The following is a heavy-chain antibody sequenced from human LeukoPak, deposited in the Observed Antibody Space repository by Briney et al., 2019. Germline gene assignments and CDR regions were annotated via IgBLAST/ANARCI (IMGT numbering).Heavy chain of an antibody. CDR2: ISSSGSTI. J-gene: IGHJ3*02. CDR3: ARGFRSYDLVTGYYPEAFGI. D-gene: IGHD3-9*01. CDR1: GFTFSSYE. Sequence: PGGSLRLSCAASGFTFSSYEMNWVRQAPGKGLEWVSYISSSGSTIYYADSVKGRFTISRGNAKNSLYLQMNSLRAEDTAVYYCARGFRSYDLVTGYYPEAFGIWGQGTLVTVSS. V-gene: IGHV3-48*03.